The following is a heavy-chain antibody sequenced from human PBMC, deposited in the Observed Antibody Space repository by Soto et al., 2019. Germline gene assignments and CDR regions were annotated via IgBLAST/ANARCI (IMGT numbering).Heavy chain of an antibody. V-gene: IGHV1-18*01. D-gene: IGHD5-12*01. CDR3: ARGGDVNYYHGMDV. J-gene: IGHJ6*02. Sequence: QVQLVQSGGEVKKPGASVKLSCTASGYTFTSYGISWVRQAPGQGLEWMGWISAYNGKTNYAQNVHGRVTMTTDTSTRTAYMALRSLISDDTALYYFARGGDVNYYHGMDVWGQGATVTVS. CDR1: GYTFTSYG. CDR2: ISAYNGKT.